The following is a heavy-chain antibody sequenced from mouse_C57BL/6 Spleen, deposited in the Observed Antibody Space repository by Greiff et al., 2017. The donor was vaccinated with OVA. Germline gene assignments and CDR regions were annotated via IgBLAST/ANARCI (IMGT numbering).Heavy chain of an antibody. CDR1: GYTFTDYY. V-gene: IGHV1-76*01. CDR2: IYPGSGNT. J-gene: IGHJ3*01. Sequence: VQLQQSGAELVRPGASVKLSCKASGYTFTDYYINWVKQRPGQGLEWIARIYPGSGNTYYNEKFKGKATLTAEKSSSTAYMQLSSLPSEDSAVYFCARSEDYDEAGFAYWGQGTLVTVSA. D-gene: IGHD2-4*01. CDR3: ARSEDYDEAGFAY.